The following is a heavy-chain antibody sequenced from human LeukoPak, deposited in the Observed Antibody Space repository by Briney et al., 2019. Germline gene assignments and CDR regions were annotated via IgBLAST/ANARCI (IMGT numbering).Heavy chain of an antibody. CDR2: ISYDGSNK. Sequence: GGSLRLSCAASGFTFSSYAMHWVRQAPGKGLEWVAVISYDGSNKYYADSVKGRFAISRDNSKNTLYLQMNSLRAEDTAVYYCARVRAAAGRRNHDAFDIWGQGTMVTVSS. CDR1: GFTFSSYA. CDR3: ARVRAAAGRRNHDAFDI. V-gene: IGHV3-30*09. D-gene: IGHD6-13*01. J-gene: IGHJ3*02.